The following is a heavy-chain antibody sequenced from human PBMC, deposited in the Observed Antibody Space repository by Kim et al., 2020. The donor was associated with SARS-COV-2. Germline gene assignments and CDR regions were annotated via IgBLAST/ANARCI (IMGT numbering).Heavy chain of an antibody. Sequence: SETLSLTCTVSGGSISSSNYYWGWIRQPPGKGLEWIGSFSYSGSTYYSPSLKSRVTISVDTSKNQFSLKLSSVTAADTAVYYCASLRRNGYNNYFDYWGQGTLVTVSS. V-gene: IGHV4-39*01. J-gene: IGHJ4*02. D-gene: IGHD5-12*01. CDR2: FSYSGST. CDR1: GGSISSSNYY. CDR3: ASLRRNGYNNYFDY.